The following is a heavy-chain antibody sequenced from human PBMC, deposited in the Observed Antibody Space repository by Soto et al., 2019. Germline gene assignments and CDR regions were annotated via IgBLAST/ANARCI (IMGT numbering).Heavy chain of an antibody. CDR2: MSHIGSV. CDR1: GVSIGSNCY. D-gene: IGHD6-19*01. CDR3: ARSLGWYAIDY. V-gene: IGHV4-4*02. Sequence: QVLLQESGPGLVLPAGTLSLSCVVSGVSIGSNCYWGWVRQPPGKGLEWLGDMSHIGSVNYNPSLKSRVTISMDKSQNQFSLKLNSATAADTAIYYCARSLGWYAIDYWGQGTLVIVSS. J-gene: IGHJ4*02.